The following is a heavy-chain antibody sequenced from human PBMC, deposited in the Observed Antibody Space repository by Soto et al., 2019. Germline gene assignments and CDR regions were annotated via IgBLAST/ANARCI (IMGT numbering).Heavy chain of an antibody. CDR2: IYYSGST. J-gene: IGHJ4*02. CDR3: ARVLTYCSGGSCFHFDY. V-gene: IGHV4-31*03. Sequence: QVQLQESGPGLVKPSQTLSLTCTVSGGSISSGGYYWSWIRQHPGKGLEWIGYIYYSGSTYYNPSLKSRVTISVDTSNNQFSLKLSSVTAADTAVYYCARVLTYCSGGSCFHFDYLGQGTLVTVSS. CDR1: GGSISSGGYY. D-gene: IGHD2-15*01.